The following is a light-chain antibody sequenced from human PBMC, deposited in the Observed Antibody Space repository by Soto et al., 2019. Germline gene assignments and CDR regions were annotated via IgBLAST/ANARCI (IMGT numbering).Light chain of an antibody. J-gene: IGLJ1*01. CDR3: CSYAGTYTYV. CDR1: STGVSRYKY. CDR2: DVT. Sequence: QSALTQPRSVSGSPGQAVTISCTGTSTGVSRYKYVAWYQQHPGKAPKVVIYDVTERPSGVPDRFSGSWSDNTASLTISGLQAEDEADYYCCSYAGTYTYVFGTGTKVTVL. V-gene: IGLV2-11*01.